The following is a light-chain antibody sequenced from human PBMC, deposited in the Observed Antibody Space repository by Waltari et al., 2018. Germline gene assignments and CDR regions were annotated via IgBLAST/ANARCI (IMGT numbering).Light chain of an antibody. J-gene: IGKJ1*01. V-gene: IGKV3-15*01. Sequence: DIVMTQSPATRSVLPGERATLSCRASQSVGPNLAWYQQKPGQAPRVLIYGASTRPAGVPGTFSGSGSETEFTLTISSVQSQDLAVYSCQQYHDWPRTFGQGTKVEFK. CDR1: QSVGPN. CDR3: QQYHDWPRT. CDR2: GAS.